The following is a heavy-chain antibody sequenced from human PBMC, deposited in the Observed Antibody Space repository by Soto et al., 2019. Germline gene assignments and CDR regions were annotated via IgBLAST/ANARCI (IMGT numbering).Heavy chain of an antibody. Sequence: KVSCKASGGTFSSYAISCVRQPPGEELEWMGGIIPIFGTANYAQKFQGRVTITADESTSTAYMELSILRCEDRAVYLCERQCHDVWGGLFAYCGRRTPVNVSS. CDR1: GGTFSSYA. J-gene: IGHJ4*02. V-gene: IGHV1-69*01. D-gene: IGHD3-3*01. CDR2: IIPIFGTA. CDR3: ERQCHDVWGGLFAY.